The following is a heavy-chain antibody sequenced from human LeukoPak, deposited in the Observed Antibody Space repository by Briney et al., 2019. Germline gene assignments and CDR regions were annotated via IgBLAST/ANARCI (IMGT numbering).Heavy chain of an antibody. J-gene: IGHJ4*02. CDR3: AREDSSGYHDY. V-gene: IGHV4-59*01. D-gene: IGHD3-22*01. CDR2: IYYSGST. Sequence: SETLSLTCTVSGGSISSYYWSWVRQPPGKGLEWIGYIYYSGSTNYNPSLKSRVTISVDTSKNQFSLKLSSVTAADTAVYYCAREDSSGYHDYWGQGTLVTVSS. CDR1: GGSISSYY.